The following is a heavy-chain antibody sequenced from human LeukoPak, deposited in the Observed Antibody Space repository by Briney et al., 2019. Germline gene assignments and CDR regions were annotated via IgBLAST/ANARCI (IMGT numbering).Heavy chain of an antibody. CDR1: GFTFNTYG. J-gene: IGHJ4*02. CDR3: VRDSGEIPNTYYYDSSGYLHY. Sequence: PGGSLRLSCAASGFTFNTYGMHWVRRAPGKGLEGVAVIWYDGSNKYYADSVRGRFTISRDNSKNTLYLQMNSLRAEDTAVYFCVRDSGEIPNTYYYDSSGYLHYWGPGTLVTVSS. D-gene: IGHD3-22*01. V-gene: IGHV3-33*01. CDR2: IWYDGSNK.